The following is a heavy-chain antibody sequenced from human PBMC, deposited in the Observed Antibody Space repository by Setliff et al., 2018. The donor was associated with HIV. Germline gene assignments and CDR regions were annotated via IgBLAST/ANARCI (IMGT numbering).Heavy chain of an antibody. CDR3: ARDHYAFDI. V-gene: IGHV3-20*04. Sequence: RLSCVTSGFNFDDYGMSWVRQAPGKGLEWVSGINWNGGSTGYADSVKGRFTISRDYGKNSLYLQMNSLRAEDTAVYYCARDHYAFDIWGQGTMVTVSS. J-gene: IGHJ3*02. CDR1: GFNFDDYG. CDR2: INWNGGST.